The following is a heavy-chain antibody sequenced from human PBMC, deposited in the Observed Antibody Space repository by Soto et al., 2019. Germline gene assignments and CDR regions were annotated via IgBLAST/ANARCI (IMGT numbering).Heavy chain of an antibody. V-gene: IGHV3-11*03. CDR3: ARRGASDSSGYSFDY. CDR1: GFIFSDYY. J-gene: IGHJ4*02. Sequence: GGSLRLSCAASGFIFSDYYMSWVRQAPGKGLEWVSYISGSGTYTNYADSVKGRFTISRDNAKNSLYLQMNSLRAEDTAVYYCARRGASDSSGYSFDYWGQGTLVT. D-gene: IGHD3-22*01. CDR2: ISGSGTYT.